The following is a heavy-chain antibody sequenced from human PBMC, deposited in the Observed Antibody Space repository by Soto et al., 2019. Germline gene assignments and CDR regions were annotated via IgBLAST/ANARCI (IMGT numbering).Heavy chain of an antibody. CDR1: GGSISSSNYY. Sequence: LSLTCTVSGGSISSSNYYWGWIRQPPGKGLEWIGSIYYSGSTAYNSSLKSRVTMSVDTSKNQLSLRLSSVTAADTAVYYCASPTLGAFDIWGQGTMVTVSS. D-gene: IGHD3-16*01. CDR2: IYYSGST. J-gene: IGHJ3*02. V-gene: IGHV4-39*01. CDR3: ASPTLGAFDI.